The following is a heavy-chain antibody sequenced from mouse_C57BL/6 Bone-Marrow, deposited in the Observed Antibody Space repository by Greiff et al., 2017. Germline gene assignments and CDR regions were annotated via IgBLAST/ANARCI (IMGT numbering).Heavy chain of an antibody. CDR3: ARERDYYGSSPYWYFDV. V-gene: IGHV1-50*01. CDR2: IDPSDSYT. J-gene: IGHJ1*03. Sequence: VKLQQPGAELVKPGASVKLSCKASGYTFTSYWMQWVKQRPGQGLEWIGEIDPSDSYTNYNQKFKGKATLTVDTSSSTAYMQLSSLTSEDSAVYYCARERDYYGSSPYWYFDVWGTGTTVTVSS. D-gene: IGHD1-1*01. CDR1: GYTFTSYW.